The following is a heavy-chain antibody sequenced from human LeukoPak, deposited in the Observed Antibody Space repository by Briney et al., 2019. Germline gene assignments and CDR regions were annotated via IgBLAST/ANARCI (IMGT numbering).Heavy chain of an antibody. CDR2: IYYSGST. J-gene: IGHJ6*03. D-gene: IGHD6-6*01. CDR3: ARVFRAARSLWYYYYMDV. CDR1: GGSISSYY. V-gene: IGHV4-59*01. Sequence: KPSETLSLTCTVSGGSISSYYWSWIRQPPGKGLEWIGYIYYSGSTNYNPSLKSRVTILVDTSKNQFSLKLSSVTAADTAVYYCARVFRAARSLWYYYYMDVWGKGTTVTVSS.